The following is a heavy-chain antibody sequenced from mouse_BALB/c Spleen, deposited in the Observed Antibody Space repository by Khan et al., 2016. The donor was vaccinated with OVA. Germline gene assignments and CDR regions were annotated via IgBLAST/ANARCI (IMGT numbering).Heavy chain of an antibody. D-gene: IGHD2-14*01. J-gene: IGHJ3*01. V-gene: IGHV1-4*01. CDR1: GYTFTSYT. CDR2: INPSNGYN. CDR3: VRDGAYHRNDGWFAY. Sequence: VQLQQSGAELARPGASVKMSCKASGYTFTSYTIHWIKKRPGQGLEWIGYINPSNGYNNYNKKLKDKATLTTDKSSTTAYLQLRSLKYDDSAVCNCVRDGAYHRNDGWFAYWGQGTLVTVSA.